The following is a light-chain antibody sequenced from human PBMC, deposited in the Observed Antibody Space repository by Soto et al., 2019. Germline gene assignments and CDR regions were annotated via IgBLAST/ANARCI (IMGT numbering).Light chain of an antibody. CDR3: TSHAGSNNYV. V-gene: IGLV2-14*02. CDR2: EGI. CDR1: SSTVGGFNV. Sequence: QSVLTQPASVSGSPGRSITISCTGTSSTVGGFNVVSWYQQHPGKAPKVIIYEGIKRPSGVSNRFSGSNSGSTASLTVSGLQAEDEADYYCTSHAGSNNYVFGTGTKVTVL. J-gene: IGLJ1*01.